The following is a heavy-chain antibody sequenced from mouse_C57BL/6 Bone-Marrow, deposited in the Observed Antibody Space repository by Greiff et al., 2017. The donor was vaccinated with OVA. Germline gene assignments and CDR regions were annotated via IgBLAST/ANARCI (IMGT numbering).Heavy chain of an antibody. CDR3: TTEGFAY. J-gene: IGHJ3*01. CDR1: GFNIKDYY. CDR2: IDPEDGDT. V-gene: IGHV14-1*01. Sequence: EVQLQQSGAELVRPGASVTLSCTASGFNIKDYYMHWVQQRPEQGLAWIGRIDPEDGDTEYSRRLQSKDTMTADTSTNTDYLQLSSLTSEDTAVYYGTTEGFAYWGQGTLVTVSA.